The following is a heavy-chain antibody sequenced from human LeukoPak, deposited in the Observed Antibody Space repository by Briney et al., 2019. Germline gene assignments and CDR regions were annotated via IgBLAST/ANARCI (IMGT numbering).Heavy chain of an antibody. CDR2: ISYDGSNK. Sequence: PGGSLRLSCAASGFTFSSYAMHWVRQAPGKGLEWVAVISYDGSNKYYADSVKGRFTISRDNSKNTLYLQMNSLRAEDTAVYYCARALLPPAYCSGGSCYSEELDGMDVWGQGTTVTVSS. CDR3: ARALLPPAYCSGGSCYSEELDGMDV. CDR1: GFTFSSYA. D-gene: IGHD2-15*01. V-gene: IGHV3-30-3*01. J-gene: IGHJ6*02.